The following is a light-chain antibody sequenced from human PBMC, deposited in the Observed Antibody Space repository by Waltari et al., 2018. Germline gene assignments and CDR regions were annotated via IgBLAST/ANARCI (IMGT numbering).Light chain of an antibody. CDR3: AAWDDNLTGPL. J-gene: IGLJ3*02. CDR1: RSNRGGNF. Sequence: SVLTQPPSASGIPGQTVTIPCSGSRSNRGGNFVYWYQQHPGMAPQLLLYKNNQRPSGVPDRFSGSKSGTSASLAISGLRSDDEAEYYCAAWDDNLTGPLFGGGTKVTVL. CDR2: KNN. V-gene: IGLV1-47*01.